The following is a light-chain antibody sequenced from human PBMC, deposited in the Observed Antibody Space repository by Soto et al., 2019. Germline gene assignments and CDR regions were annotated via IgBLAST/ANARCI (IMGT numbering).Light chain of an antibody. Sequence: DIQMTQSPSTLSASVGDRVTITCRASQSISTWLAWYQQKSGRAPRLLISDASSLQTGVPSRFSGSGSGTEFALTISSLQPDDFATYYCQQYQGYSGTFGQGTKVEI. CDR3: QQYQGYSGT. V-gene: IGKV1-5*01. CDR2: DAS. J-gene: IGKJ1*01. CDR1: QSISTW.